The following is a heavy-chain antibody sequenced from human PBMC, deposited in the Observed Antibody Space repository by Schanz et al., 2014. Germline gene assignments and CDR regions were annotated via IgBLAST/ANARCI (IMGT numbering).Heavy chain of an antibody. D-gene: IGHD3-10*01. Sequence: QVQLVESGGGVVQPGRSLRLSCAASGITLSGYGLHWVRQAPGKGLEWVGFISFDGRNTGYAHSVKGRFTISRDNSKNKMSLEMESLRADDTALYHCAKDPGFAVRGFQMDVWGQGTMVAVSS. V-gene: IGHV3-30*18. CDR1: GITLSGYG. CDR3: AKDPGFAVRGFQMDV. CDR2: ISFDGRNT. J-gene: IGHJ6*02.